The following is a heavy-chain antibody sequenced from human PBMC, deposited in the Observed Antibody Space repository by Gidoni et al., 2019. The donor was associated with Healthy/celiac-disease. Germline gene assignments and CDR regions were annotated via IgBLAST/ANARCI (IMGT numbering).Heavy chain of an antibody. V-gene: IGHV4-61*02. CDR3: ARVTNTVSFGVVKSTWYFDL. D-gene: IGHD3-3*01. Sequence: QVQLQESGPGLVKPSQTLSLTCTVSGGSISSGSYYCSWIRQPAGKGLEWIGRIYTSGSTNYNPSLKSRVTISVDTSKNQFSLKLSSVTAADTAVYYCARVTNTVSFGVVKSTWYFDLWSRGTLVTVSS. CDR2: IYTSGST. CDR1: GGSISSGSYY. J-gene: IGHJ2*01.